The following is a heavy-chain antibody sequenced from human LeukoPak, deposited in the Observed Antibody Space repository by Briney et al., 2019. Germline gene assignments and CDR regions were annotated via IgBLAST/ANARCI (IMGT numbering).Heavy chain of an antibody. CDR3: ARSADYDFWSGYYTHPDYFDY. J-gene: IGHJ4*02. V-gene: IGHV1-3*01. CDR2: INAGNGNT. D-gene: IGHD3-3*01. CDR1: GYTFTSYA. Sequence: ASVKVSCKASGYTFTSYAMHWVRQAPGQRLEWMGWINAGNGNTKYSQKFQGRVTITRDTSASTAYMELSGLRSEDTAVYYCARSADYDFWSGYYTHPDYFDYWGQGTLVTVSS.